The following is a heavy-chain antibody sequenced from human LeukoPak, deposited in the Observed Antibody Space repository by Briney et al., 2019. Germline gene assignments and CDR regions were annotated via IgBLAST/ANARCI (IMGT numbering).Heavy chain of an antibody. CDR2: ISYDGSNK. V-gene: IGHV3-30-3*01. J-gene: IGHJ6*02. CDR3: ARDKWELLANGMDV. D-gene: IGHD1-26*01. CDR1: GFTFSSYA. Sequence: PGGSLRLSCAASGFTFSSYAMHWVRQAPGKGLEWVAVISYDGSNKYYADSVKGRFTISRDNSKNTLYLQMNSLRAEDTAVYYCARDKWELLANGMDVWGQGTTVTVSS.